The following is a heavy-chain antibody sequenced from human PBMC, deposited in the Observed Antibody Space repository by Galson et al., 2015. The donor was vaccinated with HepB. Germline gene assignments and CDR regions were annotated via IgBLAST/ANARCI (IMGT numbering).Heavy chain of an antibody. Sequence: SLRLSCAASGFTFSSYGMHWVRQAPGKGLEWVAVIWYDGSNKYYADSVKGRFTISRDNSKNTLYLQMNSLRAEDTAVYYCARVSGITMVRGVFDYWGQGTLVTVSS. V-gene: IGHV3-33*01. CDR3: ARVSGITMVRGVFDY. CDR2: IWYDGSNK. J-gene: IGHJ4*02. CDR1: GFTFSSYG. D-gene: IGHD3-10*01.